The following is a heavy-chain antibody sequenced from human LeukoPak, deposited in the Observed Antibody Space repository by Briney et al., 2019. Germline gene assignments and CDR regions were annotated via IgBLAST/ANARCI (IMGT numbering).Heavy chain of an antibody. CDR1: GGSVSGYY. D-gene: IGHD6-19*01. J-gene: IGHJ6*02. Sequence: SETLSLTCTVSGGSVSGYYWSWMRQPPGKGLEWICYISNSARSNYNASLKSRATMSVDTSKNQVSLKLTSVTAADTAVYYCARYHSSGMDVWGQGTTVTVSS. CDR3: ARYHSSGMDV. V-gene: IGHV4-59*02. CDR2: ISNSARS.